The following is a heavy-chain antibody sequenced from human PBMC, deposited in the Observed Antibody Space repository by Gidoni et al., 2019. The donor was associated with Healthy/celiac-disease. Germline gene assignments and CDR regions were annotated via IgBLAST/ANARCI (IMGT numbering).Heavy chain of an antibody. D-gene: IGHD2-21*02. CDR3: SKDGGDAQLDY. CDR1: GFTFSSYG. Sequence: QVQLVESGGGVVQPGRSLRLSCAASGFTFSSYGMHWVRQAPGKGLEWVAVISYDGSNKYYADSVKGRFTISRDNSKNTLYLKMNSLRAEDTAVYYCSKDGGDAQLDYWGQGTLVTVSS. CDR2: ISYDGSNK. V-gene: IGHV3-30*18. J-gene: IGHJ4*02.